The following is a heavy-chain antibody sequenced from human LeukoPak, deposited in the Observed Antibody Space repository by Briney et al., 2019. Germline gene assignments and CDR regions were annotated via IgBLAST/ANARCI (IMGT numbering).Heavy chain of an antibody. CDR1: GGSFSGYY. CDR3: ARDLTAAAQYGMDV. V-gene: IGHV4-31*11. Sequence: SETLSLTCAVYGGSFSGYYWSWIRQHPGKGLEWIGYIYYSGSTYYNPSLKSRVTISVDTSKNQFSLKLSSVTAADTAVYYCARDLTAAAQYGMDVWGQGTTVTVSS. J-gene: IGHJ6*02. CDR2: IYYSGST. D-gene: IGHD6-13*01.